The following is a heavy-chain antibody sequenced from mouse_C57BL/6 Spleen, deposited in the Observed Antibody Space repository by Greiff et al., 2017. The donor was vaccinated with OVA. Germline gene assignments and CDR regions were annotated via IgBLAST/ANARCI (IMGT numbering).Heavy chain of an antibody. CDR2: INYDGSST. Sequence: DVQLVESEGGLVQPGSSMKLSCTASGFTFSDYYMAWVRQVPEKGLEWVANINYDGSSTYYLDSLKSRFIISRDNAKNILYLQMSSLKSEDTATYYCARDQDYYGSSHWYFDVWGTGTTVTVSS. V-gene: IGHV5-16*01. D-gene: IGHD1-1*01. CDR3: ARDQDYYGSSHWYFDV. J-gene: IGHJ1*03. CDR1: GFTFSDYY.